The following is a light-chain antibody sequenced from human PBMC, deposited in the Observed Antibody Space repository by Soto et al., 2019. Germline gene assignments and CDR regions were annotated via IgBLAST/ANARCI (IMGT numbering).Light chain of an antibody. V-gene: IGKV3-20*01. CDR2: GAS. Sequence: VVMTQSPATLSVSPGESATLSCRASQSISSSYLAWYQQKPGQPPRLLIYGASSRATGIPDRFSGSGSGTDFTLTISRLEPEDFAVYYCQQYGSSFPWTFGQGTKVDIK. J-gene: IGKJ1*01. CDR1: QSISSSY. CDR3: QQYGSSFPWT.